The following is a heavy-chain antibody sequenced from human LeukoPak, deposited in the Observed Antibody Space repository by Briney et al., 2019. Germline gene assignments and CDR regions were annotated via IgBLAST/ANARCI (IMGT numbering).Heavy chain of an antibody. V-gene: IGHV1-2*02. CDR2: INPNSGGT. D-gene: IGHD6-19*01. CDR3: AREYSSGWEVFDY. J-gene: IGHJ4*02. CDR1: GYTFTGYY. Sequence: GASVKVSCKASGYTFTGYYMHWVRQAPGQGLEWMGWINPNSGGTNYAQKFQGRVTVTRDTSISTAYMELSRLRSDDTAVYYCAREYSSGWEVFDYWGQGTLVTVSS.